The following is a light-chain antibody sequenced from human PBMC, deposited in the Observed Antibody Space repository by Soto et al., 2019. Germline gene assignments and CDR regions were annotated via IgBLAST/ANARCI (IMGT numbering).Light chain of an antibody. V-gene: IGLV1-51*02. Sequence: QSALTQPPSVSAAPGQKVTISCSGSDSTIGNNYVSWYQQLPGAAPKLLIYENNKRPSGIPDRFSGSKSGTSATLDITGLQTGDEADYYCGTWDSSLSPCVFGTGTKLTVL. CDR1: DSTIGNNY. J-gene: IGLJ1*01. CDR2: ENN. CDR3: GTWDSSLSPCV.